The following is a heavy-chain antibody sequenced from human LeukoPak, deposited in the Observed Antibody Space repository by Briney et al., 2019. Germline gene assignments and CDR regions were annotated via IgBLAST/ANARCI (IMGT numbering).Heavy chain of an antibody. J-gene: IGHJ4*02. CDR2: IYSGGST. V-gene: IGHV3-53*01. CDR1: GFTVSSNY. D-gene: IGHD3-10*01. Sequence: GGSLSLSCAASGFTVSSNYMSWVRQAPGKGLEWVSVIYSGGSTYYADSVKGRFTISRDNSKNMLYLQMNSLRAEDTALYYCAKDLEAYYYADIDYWGQGTLVTVSS. CDR3: AKDLEAYYYADIDY.